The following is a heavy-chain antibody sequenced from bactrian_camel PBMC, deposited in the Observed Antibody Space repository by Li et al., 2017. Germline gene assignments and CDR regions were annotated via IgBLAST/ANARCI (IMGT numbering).Heavy chain of an antibody. J-gene: IGHJ4*01. CDR1: IDTFRRPC. V-gene: IGHV3-3*01. D-gene: IGHD1*01. CDR2: IDGDGRS. CDR3: AADLLLMRPLDPSEYKY. Sequence: HVQLVESGGGSVEAGGSLRLSCAASIDTFRRPCLAWFRQRPGGGREGVAAIDGDGRSTIADSVKGRVAIWQDNAKNTIYLQINYLRPEDTAIYYCAADLLLMRPLDPSEYKYWGQGTQVTVS.